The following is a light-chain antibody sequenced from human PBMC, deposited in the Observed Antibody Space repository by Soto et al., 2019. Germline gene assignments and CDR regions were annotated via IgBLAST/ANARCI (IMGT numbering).Light chain of an antibody. V-gene: IGKV1-17*01. CDR2: AAS. CDR3: QQYNSYPLT. CDR1: QGIGND. Sequence: DIQMTQSPSSLSASVGDRVTITCRASQGIGNDLGWYQQKPGKAPKRLIYAASSLQSGVPSRFSGSESGTECTLTISSLQPEDFATYYCQQYNSYPLTFGGGTKVEVK. J-gene: IGKJ4*01.